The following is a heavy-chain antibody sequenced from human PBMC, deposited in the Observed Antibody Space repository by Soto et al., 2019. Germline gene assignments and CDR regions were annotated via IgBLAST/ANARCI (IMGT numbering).Heavy chain of an antibody. CDR1: GFTFSSYG. CDR3: ARYDIVVVPAAMYYYYYYGMDV. V-gene: IGHV3-33*01. J-gene: IGHJ6*02. CDR2: IWYVGSNK. D-gene: IGHD2-2*01. Sequence: GGSLRLSCAASGFTFSSYGMHWVRQAPGKGLEWVAVIWYVGSNKYYADSLKGRFTISRENSKNTLYLLMNSLRAEETAVYYCARYDIVVVPAAMYYYYYYGMDVWGQGTTVTVSS.